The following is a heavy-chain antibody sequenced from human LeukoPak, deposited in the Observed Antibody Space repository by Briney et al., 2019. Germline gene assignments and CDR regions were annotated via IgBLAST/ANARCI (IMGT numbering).Heavy chain of an antibody. J-gene: IGHJ4*02. Sequence: GGSLRLSCAASVFTFSRYGMHWVRQAPGKGLEWVAVIWTDGSKKYYVDSVQGRFTISRDNSKNRLYLEMNNLRAAHTAVYYCVRRGSGIYSFYYCGQRALVTVSS. CDR1: VFTFSRYG. CDR3: VRRGSGIYSFYY. CDR2: IWTDGSKK. V-gene: IGHV3-33*01. D-gene: IGHD3-10*01.